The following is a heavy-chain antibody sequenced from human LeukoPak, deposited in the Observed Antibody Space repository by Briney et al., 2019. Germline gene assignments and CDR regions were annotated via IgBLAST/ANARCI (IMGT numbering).Heavy chain of an antibody. J-gene: IGHJ4*02. D-gene: IGHD4-11*01. CDR1: GYSISSGYY. Sequence: PSETLSLTCVVSGYSISSGYYWGWIRQPPGKGLEWIGNIYHSGSTYYNSSLKSRVAISVDTSKNQFSLKLSSVTAADTAVYYCARLETVTTLFDYWGQGTLVTVSS. CDR3: ARLETVTTLFDY. V-gene: IGHV4-38-2*01. CDR2: IYHSGST.